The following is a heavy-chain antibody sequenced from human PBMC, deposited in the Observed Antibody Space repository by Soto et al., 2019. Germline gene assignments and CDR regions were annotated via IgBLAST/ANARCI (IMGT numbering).Heavy chain of an antibody. CDR1: GFTFSSYA. Sequence: GSLRLSCAASGFTFSSYAMSWVRQAPVKGLEWVSAISGSGGSTYYADSVKGRFTISRDNSKNTLYLQMNSLRAEDTAVYYCAKITYYDFWSGYYDAFDIWGQGTMVTVSS. D-gene: IGHD3-3*01. CDR2: ISGSGGST. J-gene: IGHJ3*02. CDR3: AKITYYDFWSGYYDAFDI. V-gene: IGHV3-23*01.